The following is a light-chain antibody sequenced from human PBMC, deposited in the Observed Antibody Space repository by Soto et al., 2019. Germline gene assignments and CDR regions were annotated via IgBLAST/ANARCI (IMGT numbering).Light chain of an antibody. J-gene: IGKJ3*01. CDR2: GAS. CDR1: QSVSSSY. CDR3: QQYHDWPMT. Sequence: EIVLTQSPGTLSLSPGEGATLSCRASQSVSSSYLAWYQQKPGQAPRLLIYGASSRATGIPDRFSGSGSGTDFTLTISSLQSEDFVFYYCQQYHDWPMTFGPGTKVDIK. V-gene: IGKV3-20*01.